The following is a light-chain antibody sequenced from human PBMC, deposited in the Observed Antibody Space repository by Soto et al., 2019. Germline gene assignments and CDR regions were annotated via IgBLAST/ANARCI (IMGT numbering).Light chain of an antibody. CDR2: GAS. CDR3: QQYGSSFT. J-gene: IGKJ3*01. CDR1: QSVSSSY. V-gene: IGKV3-20*01. Sequence: EIVLTQSPGTLSLSPGERATLSCRASQSVSSSYVAWYQQKPGQAPRLLIYGASSRATGIPDRFSGSGSGTDFTLTISRLEPEDFAVYYCQQYGSSFTFGPWDQSGYQT.